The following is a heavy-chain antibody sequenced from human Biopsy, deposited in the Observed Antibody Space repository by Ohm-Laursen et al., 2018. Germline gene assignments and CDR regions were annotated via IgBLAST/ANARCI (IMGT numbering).Heavy chain of an antibody. V-gene: IGHV4-34*08. Sequence: TLSLTCEVYGKTFSDYYWSWIRQPPGKGLEWIGQINQSGRTNYNPSLKSLVNISADKSNNQFPLKLTSVTSADTAVYFCGNEVHGRDYWGLGALVTVSS. J-gene: IGHJ4*02. D-gene: IGHD2-15*01. CDR2: INQSGRT. CDR3: GNEVHGRDY. CDR1: GKTFSDYY.